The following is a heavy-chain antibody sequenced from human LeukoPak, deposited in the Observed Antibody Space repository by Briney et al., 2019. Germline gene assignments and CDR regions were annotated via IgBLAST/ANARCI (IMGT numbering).Heavy chain of an antibody. CDR3: AKSSSKAAAAGTWGFDY. CDR1: GFTFDDYA. Sequence: GGSLRLSCAASGFTFDDYAMHWVRQAPGKGLEWVSLISGDGGSTYYADSVKGRFTISRDNSKNSLYLQMNSLRTEDTALYYCAKSSSKAAAAGTWGFDYWGQGTLVTVSS. D-gene: IGHD6-13*01. V-gene: IGHV3-43*02. J-gene: IGHJ4*02. CDR2: ISGDGGST.